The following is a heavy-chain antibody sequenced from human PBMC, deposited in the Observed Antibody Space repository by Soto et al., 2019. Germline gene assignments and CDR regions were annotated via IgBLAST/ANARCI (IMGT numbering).Heavy chain of an antibody. CDR1: GGSFSGYY. Sequence: QVQLQQWGAGLLKPSETLSLTCAVYGGSFSGYYWSWIRQPPGKGLEWIGEINHSGSTNYNPSLKSRVTISVDTSKNQFSLKLSSVTAADTAVYYCARGGAWANTVQFSGWYRDRPATYYFDYWGQGTLVTVSS. J-gene: IGHJ4*02. D-gene: IGHD6-19*01. CDR2: INHSGST. CDR3: ARGGAWANTVQFSGWYRDRPATYYFDY. V-gene: IGHV4-34*01.